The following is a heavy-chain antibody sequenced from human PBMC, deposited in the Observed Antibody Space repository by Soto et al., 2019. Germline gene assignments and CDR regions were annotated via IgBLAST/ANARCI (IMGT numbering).Heavy chain of an antibody. V-gene: IGHV3-74*01. CDR2: INGGGSSA. J-gene: IGHJ4*02. Sequence: EVQLVESGGDLVQPGGSLTLSCAASGYSFSIFWMHWVRQAPGKGLVWVSSINGGGSSADYADSVKGRFTFSRDNAKKTLYLQINTLRDEDTAVYYCTRGGGYSGYDPFGYWGQGTLVTGSS. CDR1: GYSFSIFW. CDR3: TRGGGYSGYDPFGY. D-gene: IGHD5-12*01.